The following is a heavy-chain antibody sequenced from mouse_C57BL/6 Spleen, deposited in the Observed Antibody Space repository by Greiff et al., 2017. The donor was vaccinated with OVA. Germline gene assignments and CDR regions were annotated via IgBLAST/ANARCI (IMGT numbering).Heavy chain of an antibody. D-gene: IGHD4-1*01. J-gene: IGHJ2*01. CDR2: IYPGSGST. CDR3: ASRGLGYFDD. Sequence: LKQPGAELVKPGASVKMSCKASGYTFTSYWITWVKQRPGQGLEWVGDIYPGSGSTNYNEKFKSKATPTVDTSSSTAYMQLSSLTSEDSAVYYCASRGLGYFDDWGQGTTLTSSS. V-gene: IGHV1-55*01. CDR1: GYTFTSYW.